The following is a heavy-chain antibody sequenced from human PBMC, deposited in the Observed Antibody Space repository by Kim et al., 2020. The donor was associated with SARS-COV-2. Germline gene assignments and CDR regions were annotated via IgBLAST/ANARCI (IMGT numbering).Heavy chain of an antibody. CDR3: ARVCGTRGAYYFDY. CDR2: IYYSGST. CDR1: GGSISSYY. V-gene: IGHV4-59*13. D-gene: IGHD1-1*01. J-gene: IGHJ4*02. Sequence: SETLSLTCTVSGGSISSYYWSWIRQPPGKGLEWIGYIYYSGSTNYNPSLKSRVTISVDTSKNQFSLKLSSVTAADTAVYYCARVCGTRGAYYFDYWGQGTLVTVSS.